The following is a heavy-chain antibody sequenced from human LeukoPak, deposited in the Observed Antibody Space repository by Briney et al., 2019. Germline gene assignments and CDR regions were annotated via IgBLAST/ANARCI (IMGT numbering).Heavy chain of an antibody. CDR3: ARGQSGSYWDDAFDI. V-gene: IGHV4-61*08. Sequence: SETLSLTCTVSGGSISSGDYYWSWIRQPPGTGLEWIGYIYYSGSTNYNPSLKSRVTISVDTSKNQFSLKLSSVTAADTAVYYCARGQSGSYWDDAFDIWGQGTMVTVSS. CDR2: IYYSGST. CDR1: GGSISSGDYY. J-gene: IGHJ3*02. D-gene: IGHD1-26*01.